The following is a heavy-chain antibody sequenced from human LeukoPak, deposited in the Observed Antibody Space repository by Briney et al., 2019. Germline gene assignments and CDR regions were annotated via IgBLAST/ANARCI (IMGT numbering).Heavy chain of an antibody. J-gene: IGHJ6*02. CDR3: ARDNWNYGSSMDV. Sequence: SETLSLTCTVSGGSVSSYYWSWIRQPPGKGLEWIGYINYSGSTNYNPSPKSRVTISVDTSKNQFSLKLSSVTAADTAVYHCARDNWNYGSSMDVWGQGTTVTVSS. CDR1: GGSVSSYY. CDR2: INYSGST. V-gene: IGHV4-59*02. D-gene: IGHD1-7*01.